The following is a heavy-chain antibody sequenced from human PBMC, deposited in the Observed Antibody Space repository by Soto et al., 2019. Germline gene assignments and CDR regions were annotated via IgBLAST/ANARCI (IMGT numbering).Heavy chain of an antibody. V-gene: IGHV1-46*01. D-gene: IGHD5-12*01. Sequence: QVQLVQSGAEVKKPGASVKVSCKASGYTFTSYYMYWVRQAPGQGLEWMGIINPSGGSTSYAQKFQGRVTMTRDTSTSTVYMELSSLRSEHTAVYYCARVEMATIKGNAFDIWGQGTMVTVSS. J-gene: IGHJ3*02. CDR1: GYTFTSYY. CDR3: ARVEMATIKGNAFDI. CDR2: INPSGGST.